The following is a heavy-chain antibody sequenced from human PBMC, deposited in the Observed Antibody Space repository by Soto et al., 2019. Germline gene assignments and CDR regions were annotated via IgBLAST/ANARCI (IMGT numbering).Heavy chain of an antibody. CDR3: ARSRRGAYSSGWYSPSGYYNYGIDV. V-gene: IGHV5-51*01. Sequence: GESLKISCKGSGYTFNNYWIGWVRQMPGKGLEWMGIIYPGDSDTTYSPSFQGQVTISADTSISTAYLQWSSLKASDTAMYYCARSRRGAYSSGWYSPSGYYNYGIDVWGQGTKVTVSS. CDR1: GYTFNNYW. CDR2: IYPGDSDT. J-gene: IGHJ6*02. D-gene: IGHD6-19*01.